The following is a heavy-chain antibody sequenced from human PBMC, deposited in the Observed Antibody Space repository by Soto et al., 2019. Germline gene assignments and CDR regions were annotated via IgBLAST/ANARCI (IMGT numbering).Heavy chain of an antibody. V-gene: IGHV3-30-3*01. CDR1: GFTFSSYA. CDR3: AREGYSYGYVGGYGMDV. J-gene: IGHJ6*02. CDR2: MSYDGSNK. Sequence: GGSLRLSCAASGFTFSSYAMHWVRQAPGKGLEWVAVMSYDGSNKYYADSVKGRFTISRDNSKNTLYLQMNSLRAEDTAVYYCAREGYSYGYVGGYGMDVWGQGTTVTVSS. D-gene: IGHD5-18*01.